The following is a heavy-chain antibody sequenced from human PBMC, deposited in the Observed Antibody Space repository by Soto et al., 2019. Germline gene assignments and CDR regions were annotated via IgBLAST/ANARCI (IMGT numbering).Heavy chain of an antibody. J-gene: IGHJ2*01. CDR1: GGTFSSYT. D-gene: IGHD3-22*01. CDR2: IIPIHGIA. Sequence: QVQLVQSGAEVKKPGSSVKVSCKASGGTFSSYTISWVRQAPGQGLEWMGRIIPIHGIANYAQKFQGRVTITADKSTSTAYMELSSLRSEDTAVYYCARDLPSDSSGYAYCYFALWGRRTLVTVSS. CDR3: ARDLPSDSSGYAYCYFAL. V-gene: IGHV1-69*08.